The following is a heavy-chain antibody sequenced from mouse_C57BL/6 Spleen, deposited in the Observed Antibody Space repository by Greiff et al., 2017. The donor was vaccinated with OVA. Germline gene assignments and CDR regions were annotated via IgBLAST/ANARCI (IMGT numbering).Heavy chain of an antibody. CDR1: GFTFSDYW. Sequence: EVKLLESGGGLVQPGGSMILSCVASGFTFSDYWMNWVRQSPEKGLEWVAQIRLKSDNYATHYTESVKGRFTISRDDSKSSVYLQMNNLRAEDTGIYYCTIYDGFAYWGQGTLVTVSA. V-gene: IGHV6-3*01. CDR3: TIYDGFAY. J-gene: IGHJ3*01. D-gene: IGHD2-3*01. CDR2: IRLKSDNYAT.